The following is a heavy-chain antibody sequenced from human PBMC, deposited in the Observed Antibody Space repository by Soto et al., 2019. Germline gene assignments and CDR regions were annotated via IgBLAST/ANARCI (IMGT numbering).Heavy chain of an antibody. D-gene: IGHD1-26*01. CDR3: VRDGSGNYYLDY. CDR1: GFSLKNYN. V-gene: IGHV3-21*01. J-gene: IGHJ4*02. Sequence: EVQLVESGGGLVKPGGSLRLSCAASGFSLKNYNMNWVRQAPGKGLEWVSSISSSSAYIYYADSVKGRFTISRDNAKNSLYLQMNTLRAEDSAVYYCVRDGSGNYYLDYWGQGTLVTVSS. CDR2: ISSSSAYI.